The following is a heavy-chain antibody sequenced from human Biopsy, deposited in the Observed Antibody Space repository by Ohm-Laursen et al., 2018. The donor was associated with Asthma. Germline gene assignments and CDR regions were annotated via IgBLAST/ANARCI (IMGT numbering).Heavy chain of an antibody. CDR2: TTFDGGTQ. CDR1: GFSGLTFRDFG. J-gene: IGHJ1*01. CDR3: ARTFHFWSPYHAEHYQL. Sequence: RSLRLSCSASGFSGLTFRDFGMHWVRQAPGKGLEWVAATTFDGGTQYYTDSVKGRFTISRDNAKNSLYLQMNSLRAEDTAVYYCARTFHFWSPYHAEHYQLWGQGTLVTVSS. V-gene: IGHV3-30*03. D-gene: IGHD3-3*02.